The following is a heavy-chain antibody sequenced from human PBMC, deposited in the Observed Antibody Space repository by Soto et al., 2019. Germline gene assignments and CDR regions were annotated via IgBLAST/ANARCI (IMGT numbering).Heavy chain of an antibody. V-gene: IGHV3-9*01. CDR1: GFTFDDYA. J-gene: IGHJ5*02. Sequence: EVQLVESGGGLVQPGRSLRLSCAASGFTFDDYAMHWVRQAPAKGLEWVSGISWNSGSIGYADSVKGRFTISRDNAKNSLYLQMNSLRAEDTALYYCAKGLAVANARWFDPWGQGTLVTVSS. D-gene: IGHD6-19*01. CDR2: ISWNSGSI. CDR3: AKGLAVANARWFDP.